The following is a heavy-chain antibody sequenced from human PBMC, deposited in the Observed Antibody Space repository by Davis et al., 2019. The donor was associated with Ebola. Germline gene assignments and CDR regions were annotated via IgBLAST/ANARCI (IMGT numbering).Heavy chain of an antibody. J-gene: IGHJ4*02. V-gene: IGHV4-39*01. CDR1: SGSISSSSYY. CDR3: ARPPEGYYYDSSGYLDY. D-gene: IGHD3-22*01. Sequence: PSETLSLTCTVSSGSISSSSYYWGWIRQPPGKGLEWIGSIYYSGSTYYNPSLKSRVTISVDTSKNQFSLKLSSVTAADTAVYYCARPPEGYYYDSSGYLDYWGQGTLVTVSS. CDR2: IYYSGST.